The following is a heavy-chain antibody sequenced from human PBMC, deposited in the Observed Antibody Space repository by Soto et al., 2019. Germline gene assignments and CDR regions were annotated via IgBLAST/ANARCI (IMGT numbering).Heavy chain of an antibody. CDR2: ISGSGGST. CDR1: GFTFSSYA. D-gene: IGHD3-3*01. J-gene: IGHJ5*02. V-gene: IGHV3-23*01. Sequence: GGSLRLSCAASGFTFSSYAMSWVRQAPGKGLEWVSAISGSGGSTYYADSVKGRFTISRDNAKNTLYLQMNSLRAEDTAVYYCARDGLPYDLANWFDPWGQGTLVTVSS. CDR3: ARDGLPYDLANWFDP.